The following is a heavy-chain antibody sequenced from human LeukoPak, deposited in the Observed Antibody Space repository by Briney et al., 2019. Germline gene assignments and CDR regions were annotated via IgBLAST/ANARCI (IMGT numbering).Heavy chain of an antibody. J-gene: IGHJ4*02. D-gene: IGHD3-22*01. CDR1: GFTFSSYA. CDR3: ARDTGYYYDSSGRGFDY. Sequence: GGSLRLSCAASGFTFSSYAMSWVRQAPGKGLEWVSAISGSGGSTYYADSVKGRFTISRDNSKNTLYLQMNSLRAEDTAVYYCARDTGYYYDSSGRGFDYWGQGTLVTVSS. CDR2: ISGSGGST. V-gene: IGHV3-23*01.